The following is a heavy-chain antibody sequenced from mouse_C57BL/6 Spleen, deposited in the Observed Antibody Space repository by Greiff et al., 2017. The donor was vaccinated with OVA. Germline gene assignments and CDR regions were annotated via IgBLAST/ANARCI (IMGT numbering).Heavy chain of an antibody. CDR1: GYTFTNYW. J-gene: IGHJ2*01. CDR2: IYPGGGYT. CDR3: ARIGFYDGYYFDY. V-gene: IGHV1-63*01. Sequence: QVQLKESGAELVRPGTSVKMSCKASGYTFTNYWIGWAKQRPGHGLEWIGDIYPGGGYTNYNEKFKGKATLTADKSSSTAYMQFSSLTSEDSAIYYCARIGFYDGYYFDYWGQGTTLTVSS. D-gene: IGHD2-3*01.